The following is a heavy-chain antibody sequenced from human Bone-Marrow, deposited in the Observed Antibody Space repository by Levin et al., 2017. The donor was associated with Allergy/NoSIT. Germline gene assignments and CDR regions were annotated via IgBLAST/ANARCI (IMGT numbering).Heavy chain of an antibody. CDR1: DASFSDYY. CDR2: VFHSGNN. Sequence: SETLSLTCTVSDASFSDYYWGWLRQPPGKGLEWIGSVFHSGNNNQNPSLKSRLHITCDTSRRQVSLRLTSVTPADTAVYYCARDLGIMEGFFDLWGRGTLVTVSS. CDR3: ARDLGIMEGFFDL. V-gene: IGHV4-59*01. D-gene: IGHD7-27*01. J-gene: IGHJ2*01.